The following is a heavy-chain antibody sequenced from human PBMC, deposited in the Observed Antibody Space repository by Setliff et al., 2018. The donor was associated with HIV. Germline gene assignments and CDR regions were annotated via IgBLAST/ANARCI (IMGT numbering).Heavy chain of an antibody. CDR3: ASEKVAWTVSDSFFEF. J-gene: IGHJ4*02. D-gene: IGHD2-15*01. CDR1: GVSMTNNY. Sequence: SETLSLTCSVSGVSMTNNYWTWIRQSPGKGLEWIGHVHYSGNTRYNPSLKSRVTISVDTSKNKFSLKLSSVTAADTAVYYCASEKVAWTVSDSFFEFWGQGVPVTVSS. CDR2: VHYSGNT. V-gene: IGHV4-59*01.